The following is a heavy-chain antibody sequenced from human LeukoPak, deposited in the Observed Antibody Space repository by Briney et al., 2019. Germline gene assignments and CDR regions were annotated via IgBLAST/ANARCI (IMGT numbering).Heavy chain of an antibody. Sequence: GGSLRLSCAASGFTFSSYAMSWVRQAPGKGLEWVAAIGYSGGSTYYADSMKGRFTISRDNPKNTLFLQMNSLRAEDTAVYYCAKARTSAYDFSLDSWGQGTLVTVSS. CDR1: GFTFSSYA. J-gene: IGHJ5*01. V-gene: IGHV3-23*01. CDR2: IGYSGGST. D-gene: IGHD5-12*01. CDR3: AKARTSAYDFSLDS.